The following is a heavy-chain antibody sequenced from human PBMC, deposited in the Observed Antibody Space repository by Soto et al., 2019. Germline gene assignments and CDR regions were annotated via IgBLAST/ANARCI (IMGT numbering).Heavy chain of an antibody. D-gene: IGHD2-21*02. V-gene: IGHV4-39*07. J-gene: IGHJ4*02. Sequence: SETLSLTCTVSGGSISSSSYYWGWIRQPPGKGLEWIGSIYYSGSTYYNPSLKSRVTISVATSKNQFSQKLSSVTAADTAVYYCATSIVVVTAIGGYYFDYWGQGTLVTVSS. CDR2: IYYSGST. CDR1: GGSISSSSYY. CDR3: ATSIVVVTAIGGYYFDY.